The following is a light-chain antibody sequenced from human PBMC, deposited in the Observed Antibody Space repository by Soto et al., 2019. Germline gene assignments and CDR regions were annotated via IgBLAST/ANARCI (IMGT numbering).Light chain of an antibody. V-gene: IGKV3-15*01. CDR3: QQYTNWPPMYT. CDR2: GAS. Sequence: EIVMTQSPATQSVSPGERATLSCRASQGTSNSLAWFQQKPGQAPRLIIYGASTRATDVPARFSGSGSRTEFTLTITSLQSEDVAVYYCQQYTNWPPMYTFGQGTKLEIK. CDR1: QGTSNS. J-gene: IGKJ2*01.